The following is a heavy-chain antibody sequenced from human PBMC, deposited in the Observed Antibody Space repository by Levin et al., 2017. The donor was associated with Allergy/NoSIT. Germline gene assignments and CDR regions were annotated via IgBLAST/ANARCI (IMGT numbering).Heavy chain of an antibody. J-gene: IGHJ4*02. CDR3: ARGVSGYSYGYSFDY. CDR2: IKQDGSEK. CDR1: GFTFSSYW. D-gene: IGHD5-18*01. V-gene: IGHV3-7*04. Sequence: GGSLGLSCAASGFTFSSYWMSWVRQAPGKGLEWVANIKQDGSEKYYVDSVKGRFTISRDNAKNSLYLQMNSLRAEDTAVYYCARGVSGYSYGYSFDYWGQGTLVTVSS.